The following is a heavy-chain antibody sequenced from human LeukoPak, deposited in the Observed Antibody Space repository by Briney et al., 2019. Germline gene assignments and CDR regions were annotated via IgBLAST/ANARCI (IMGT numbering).Heavy chain of an antibody. CDR2: ISAYNGNT. J-gene: IGHJ4*02. Sequence: ASAKVSCKASGYTFTSYGISWVRQAPGQGLEWMGWISAYNGNTNYAQKLQGRVTMTTDTSTSTAYMELRSLRSDDTAVYYCARARGPHIVVVTAISHLDYWGQGTLVTVSS. V-gene: IGHV1-18*01. D-gene: IGHD2-21*02. CDR1: GYTFTSYG. CDR3: ARARGPHIVVVTAISHLDY.